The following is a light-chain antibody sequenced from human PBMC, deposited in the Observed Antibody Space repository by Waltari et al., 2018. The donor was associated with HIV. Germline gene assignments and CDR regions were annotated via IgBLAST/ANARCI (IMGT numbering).Light chain of an antibody. CDR1: SGSIASNY. V-gene: IGLV6-57*01. J-gene: IGLJ2*01. Sequence: NFMLAQPHSVSESPGKTVTISCTRSSGSIASNYVQWYQPRPGTSPTTVIYEDNQRPSGVPGRFSGSIDSSSNSASLTISALKTEDEADYYCQSYDSSTPAVFGGGTKLTV. CDR3: QSYDSSTPAV. CDR2: EDN.